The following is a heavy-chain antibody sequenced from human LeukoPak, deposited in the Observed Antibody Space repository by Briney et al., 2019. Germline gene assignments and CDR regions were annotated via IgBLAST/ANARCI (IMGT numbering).Heavy chain of an antibody. CDR3: AIVKQLGYGRRDAFDI. CDR2: IIPIFGTA. V-gene: IGHV1-69*05. CDR1: GGTFSSYA. Sequence: PGSSVKVSCKASGGTFSSYAISWVRQAPGQGLEWMGGIIPIFGTANYAQKFQGRVTITTDESTSTAYMELSSLRSEDTAVYYCAIVKQLGYGRRDAFDIWGQGTMVTVSS. J-gene: IGHJ3*02. D-gene: IGHD2-15*01.